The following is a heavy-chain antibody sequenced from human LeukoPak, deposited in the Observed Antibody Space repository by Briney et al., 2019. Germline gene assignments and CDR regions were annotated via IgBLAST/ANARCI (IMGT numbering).Heavy chain of an antibody. CDR3: ARARCSSTSCYVFDY. Sequence: SETLSLTCTVSGGSISSYYWSWIRQPPGKGLEWIGYIYYSGSTNYNPSLKSRVTISVDTSKNQCSLKLSSVTAADTAVYYCARARCSSTSCYVFDYWGQGTLVTVSS. J-gene: IGHJ4*02. CDR2: IYYSGST. V-gene: IGHV4-59*01. CDR1: GGSISSYY. D-gene: IGHD2-2*01.